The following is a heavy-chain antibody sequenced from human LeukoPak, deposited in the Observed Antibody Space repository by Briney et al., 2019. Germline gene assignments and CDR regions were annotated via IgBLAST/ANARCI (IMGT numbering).Heavy chain of an antibody. V-gene: IGHV3-30*02. Sequence: GGSLRLSCAASGFTFSSYGMHWVRQAPGKGLEWVAFIRYDGSNKYYADSVKGRFTISRDNSKNTLYLQMNSLRAEDTAVYYCAKDLIIAAAGRGDYFDYWGQGTLVTVSS. J-gene: IGHJ4*02. CDR1: GFTFSSYG. D-gene: IGHD6-13*01. CDR2: IRYDGSNK. CDR3: AKDLIIAAAGRGDYFDY.